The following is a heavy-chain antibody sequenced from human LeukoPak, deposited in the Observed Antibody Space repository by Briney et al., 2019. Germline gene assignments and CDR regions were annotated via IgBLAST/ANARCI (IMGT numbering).Heavy chain of an antibody. CDR1: GGTFSSYA. Sequence: ASVKVSCKASGGTFSSYAISWVRQAPGQGLEWMGGVIPIFGTANYAQKFQGRVTITADESTSTAYMELSSLRSDDTAVYYCARDIHSSSWYDYWGQGTLVTVSS. CDR2: VIPIFGTA. D-gene: IGHD6-13*01. V-gene: IGHV1-69*13. CDR3: ARDIHSSSWYDY. J-gene: IGHJ4*02.